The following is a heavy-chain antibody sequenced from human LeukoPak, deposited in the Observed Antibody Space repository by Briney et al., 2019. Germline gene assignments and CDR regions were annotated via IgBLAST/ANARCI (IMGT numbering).Heavy chain of an antibody. V-gene: IGHV3-21*01. CDR1: GFTFSSYS. J-gene: IGHJ6*03. Sequence: KTGGSLRLSCAASGFTFSSYSMNWVRQAPGKGLEWVSSISSSSSYIYYADPVKGRFTISRDNAKNSLYLQMNSLRAEDTAVYYCARVVPYYYYYMDVWGKGTTVTVSS. CDR2: ISSSSSYI. CDR3: ARVVPYYYYYMDV.